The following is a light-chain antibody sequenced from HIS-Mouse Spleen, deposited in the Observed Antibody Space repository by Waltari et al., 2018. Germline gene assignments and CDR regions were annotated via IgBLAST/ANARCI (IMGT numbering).Light chain of an antibody. V-gene: IGLV2-14*03. CDR3: SSYTSSSTLV. J-gene: IGLJ3*02. Sequence: QSALTQPASVSGSPGQSITISCTGTSSDVGGYNYVSWYQQPPGKAPKLMIYDVSNRPAGCSIRFSGSKSGNTASLTISGLQAEDEADYYCSSYTSSSTLVFGGGTKLTVL. CDR1: SSDVGGYNY. CDR2: DVS.